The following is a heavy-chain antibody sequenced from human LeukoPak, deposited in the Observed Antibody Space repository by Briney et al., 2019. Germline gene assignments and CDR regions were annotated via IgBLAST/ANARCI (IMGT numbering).Heavy chain of an antibody. D-gene: IGHD3-10*01. CDR2: ISGSGGST. CDR3: ARRHGSGSGRLDY. J-gene: IGHJ4*02. CDR1: GFTFSSYA. V-gene: IGHV3-23*01. Sequence: GGSLRLSCAASGFTFSSYAMSWVRQAPGKGLEWVSAISGSGGSTYYADSVKGRFTISRDNSKNTLYLQMNSLRAEDTAVYYCARRHGSGSGRLDYWGQGTLVTVSS.